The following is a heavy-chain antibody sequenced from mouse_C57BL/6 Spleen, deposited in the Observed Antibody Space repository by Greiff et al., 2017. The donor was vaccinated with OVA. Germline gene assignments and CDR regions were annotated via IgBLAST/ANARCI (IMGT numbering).Heavy chain of an antibody. D-gene: IGHD1-1*01. Sequence: DVQLVESGGGLVKPGGSLKLSCAASGFTFSSYAMSWVRQTPEKRLEWVATISDGGSYTYYPDNVKGRFTISRDNAKNNLYLQMSHLKSEDTAMDYCASTVVVRGAMDYWGQGTSVTVSS. CDR2: ISDGGSYT. V-gene: IGHV5-4*01. J-gene: IGHJ4*01. CDR1: GFTFSSYA. CDR3: ASTVVVRGAMDY.